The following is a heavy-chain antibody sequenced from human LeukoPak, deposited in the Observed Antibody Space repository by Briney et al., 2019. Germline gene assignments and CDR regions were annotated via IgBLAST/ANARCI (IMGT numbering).Heavy chain of an antibody. Sequence: GGSLRLSCAASEFTFSSYSMNWVRQAPGKGLEWVAFIRYDGSNKYYADSVKGRFTISRDNSKNTLYLQMNSLRAEDTAVYYCAKTGPSYCSGGSCYPYYFDYWGQGTLVTVSS. D-gene: IGHD2-15*01. CDR1: EFTFSSYS. CDR2: IRYDGSNK. CDR3: AKTGPSYCSGGSCYPYYFDY. V-gene: IGHV3-30*02. J-gene: IGHJ4*02.